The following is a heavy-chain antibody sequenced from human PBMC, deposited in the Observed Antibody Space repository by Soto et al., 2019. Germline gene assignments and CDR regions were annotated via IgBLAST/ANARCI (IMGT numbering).Heavy chain of an antibody. CDR2: ISHDGSNK. V-gene: IGHV3-30-3*01. J-gene: IGHJ5*02. CDR1: GFTFSSYA. CDR3: ARDSFLNWNDERGGFDP. D-gene: IGHD1-20*01. Sequence: QVQLVESGGGVVQPGRSLRLSCAASGFTFSSYAMHWVRQAPGKGLEWVAVISHDGSNKYYADSVKGRFTISRDNSKNTLYLQMNSLRAEDTAVYYCARDSFLNWNDERGGFDPWGQGTLVTVSS.